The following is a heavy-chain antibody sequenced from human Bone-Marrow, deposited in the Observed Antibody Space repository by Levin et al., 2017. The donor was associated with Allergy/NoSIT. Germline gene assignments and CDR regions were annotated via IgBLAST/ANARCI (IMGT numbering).Heavy chain of an antibody. D-gene: IGHD6-19*01. Sequence: GGSLRLSCAASGFTFRNYWVSWVRQTPGKGLEWVANIKEDGSQAYYVDSVKARFTISRDNAKNSLSLQMNSLRAEDTAVYYCTRYGTGWYNFDSWGQGAVVTVSS. J-gene: IGHJ4*02. V-gene: IGHV3-7*01. CDR1: GFTFRNYW. CDR2: IKEDGSQA. CDR3: TRYGTGWYNFDS.